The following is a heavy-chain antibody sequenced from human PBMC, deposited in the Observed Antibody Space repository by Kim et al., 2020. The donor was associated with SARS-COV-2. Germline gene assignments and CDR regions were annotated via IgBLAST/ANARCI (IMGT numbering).Heavy chain of an antibody. Sequence: GGSLRLSCAASGFTFSGSAIHWVRQASGKGLEWVGRIRSKTNSYESAYAASVKGRITISSDDSKHTAHLQMNSPKTEDTDEYYCTIVPVTTLAPLDAFD. CDR2: IRSKTNSYES. V-gene: IGHV3-73*01. CDR3: TIVPVTTLAPLDAFD. D-gene: IGHD1-1*01. CDR1: GFTFSGSA. J-gene: IGHJ3*02.